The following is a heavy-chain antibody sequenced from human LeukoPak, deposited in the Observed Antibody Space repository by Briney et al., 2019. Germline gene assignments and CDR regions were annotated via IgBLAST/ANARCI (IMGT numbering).Heavy chain of an antibody. CDR3: ARGLGSSWSYYFDY. D-gene: IGHD6-13*01. CDR2: IYSGGST. V-gene: IGHV3-53*01. Sequence: GGSLRLSCAASGFTVSSNYMTWVRQAPGKGLEWVSFIYSGGSTYYADSVKGRFTISRDNSKNTLYLQMNSLRAEDTAVYYCARGLGSSWSYYFDYWGQGTLVTVSS. J-gene: IGHJ4*02. CDR1: GFTVSSNY.